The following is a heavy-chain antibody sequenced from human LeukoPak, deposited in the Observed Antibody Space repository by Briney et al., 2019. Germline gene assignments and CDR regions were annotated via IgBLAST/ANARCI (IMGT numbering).Heavy chain of an antibody. CDR2: TNPNSGGT. V-gene: IGHV1-2*02. CDR1: GYTFTGYY. CDR3: ARLAEFYGDYRLDY. Sequence: ASVKVSCKASGYTFTGYYMHWVRQAPGQGLEWMGWTNPNSGGTNYAQKFQGRVTMTRDTSISTAYMELSRLRSDDTAVYYCARLAEFYGDYRLDYWGQGTLVTVSS. D-gene: IGHD4-17*01. J-gene: IGHJ4*02.